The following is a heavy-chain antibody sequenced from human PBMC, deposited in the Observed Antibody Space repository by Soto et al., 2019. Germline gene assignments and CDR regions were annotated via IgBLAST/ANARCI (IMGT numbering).Heavy chain of an antibody. CDR3: ARGSSHYQVVFGWFDP. D-gene: IGHD2-15*01. J-gene: IGHJ5*02. V-gene: IGHV1-3*01. CDR1: GYTFTRYV. Sequence: QVHLVQSGAEVKKPGASVKVSCKTSGYTFTRYVIHWVRQAPGQRLEWMGWINAGNGNTKYSQTFQGRVTITRNTAASTTYMDLTRLRSEDTAVYYCARGSSHYQVVFGWFDPWGQGTEVTVSS. CDR2: INAGNGNT.